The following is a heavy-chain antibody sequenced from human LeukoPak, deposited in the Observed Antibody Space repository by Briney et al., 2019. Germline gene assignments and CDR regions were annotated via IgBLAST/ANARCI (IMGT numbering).Heavy chain of an antibody. CDR2: IKQDGSEK. Sequence: PGGSLRLSCAASGFTFSSYSMSWVRQAPGKGLEWVANIKQDGSEKNYVGSVKGRFTIVRDNAKNSLYLQMNSLRAEDTAVYYCARSSITMVRGVIKSTTSWYHYYNMDVWGKGTTVTVSS. CDR1: GFTFSSYS. D-gene: IGHD3-10*01. J-gene: IGHJ6*03. CDR3: ARSSITMVRGVIKSTTSWYHYYNMDV. V-gene: IGHV3-7*01.